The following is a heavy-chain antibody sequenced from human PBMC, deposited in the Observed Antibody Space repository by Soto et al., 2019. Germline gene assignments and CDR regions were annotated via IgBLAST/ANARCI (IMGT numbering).Heavy chain of an antibody. CDR1: GYSFTSYW. CDR3: ARLRYSSSSLYGMDV. V-gene: IGHV5-51*01. J-gene: IGHJ6*02. Sequence: GESLKISCKGSGYSFTSYWVGWVRQMPGKGLGWMGIIYPGDSDTRYSPSFQGQVTISADKSISTAYLQWSSLKASDTAMYYCARLRYSSSSLYGMDVWGQGTTVTVSS. D-gene: IGHD6-6*01. CDR2: IYPGDSDT.